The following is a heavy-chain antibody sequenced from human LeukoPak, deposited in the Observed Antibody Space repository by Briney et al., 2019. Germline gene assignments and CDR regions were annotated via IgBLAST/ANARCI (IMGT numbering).Heavy chain of an antibody. D-gene: IGHD3-3*01. J-gene: IGHJ4*02. V-gene: IGHV1-18*01. CDR2: INAYNGNT. CDR1: GYTFTSYG. Sequence: ASVKVSCKASGYTFTSYGISWVRQAPGQGLEWMGWINAYNGNTNYAQKLQGRVTMTTDTSTSTAYMELRSLRSDDTAVYYCARLYYDFWSGYYSYFDYWGQGTLVTVSS. CDR3: ARLYYDFWSGYYSYFDY.